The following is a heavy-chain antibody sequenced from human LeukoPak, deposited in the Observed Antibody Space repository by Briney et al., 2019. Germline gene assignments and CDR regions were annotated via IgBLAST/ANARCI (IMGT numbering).Heavy chain of an antibody. V-gene: IGHV3-74*01. CDR2: IASDGSST. Sequence: PGGSLRLSCAASGFTFSSYWMNWVRKAPGKGLVWVSRIASDGSSTTYADSVKGRFSISRDNAKNTLYLQMNSLRVEDMAVYYCARGRPHGNDYWGQGTLVTVSS. CDR1: GFTFSSYW. D-gene: IGHD4-23*01. J-gene: IGHJ4*02. CDR3: ARGRPHGNDY.